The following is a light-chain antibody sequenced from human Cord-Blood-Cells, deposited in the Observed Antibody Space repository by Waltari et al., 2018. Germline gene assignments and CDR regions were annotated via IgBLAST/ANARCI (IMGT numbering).Light chain of an antibody. J-gene: IGKJ1*01. CDR3: QQYNSYPWT. CDR1: QSISSW. CDR2: KAS. V-gene: IGKV1-5*03. Sequence: DIQMTQSPSTLSASVGDRVTITCRASQSISSWLAWYQQKPGKAPKLLIYKASSLESGVPSRFSCSGAGTEFTLPISSLQPDDFATYYCQQYNSYPWTFGQGTKVEIK.